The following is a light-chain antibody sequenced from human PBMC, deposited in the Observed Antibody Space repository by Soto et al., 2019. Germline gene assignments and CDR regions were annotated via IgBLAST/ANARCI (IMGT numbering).Light chain of an antibody. CDR2: GNS. V-gene: IGLV1-40*01. CDR3: SSYTSSSTLVV. Sequence: QSVLTQPPSVSGAPGQRVTISCTGSSSNIGAGYDVHWYQQLPGTAPKLLIYGNSNRPSGVSNRFSGSKSGNTASLTISGLQAEDEADYYCSSYTSSSTLVVFGGGTQLTVL. J-gene: IGLJ2*01. CDR1: SSNIGAGYD.